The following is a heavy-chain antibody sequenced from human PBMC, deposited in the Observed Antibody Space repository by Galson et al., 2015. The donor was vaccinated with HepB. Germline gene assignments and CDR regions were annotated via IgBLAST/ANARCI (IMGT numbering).Heavy chain of an antibody. Sequence: SLRLSCAASGFTFSSFGMHWVRQAPGKGLEWVAVISYDGTNKYHADSVKGRFTISRDNSKNTLYLQMNSLRVEDTAVYYCAKGMALRFLEWSGEYYYGVDVWGQGTTATVSS. CDR3: AKGMALRFLEWSGEYYYGVDV. CDR2: ISYDGTNK. J-gene: IGHJ6*02. CDR1: GFTFSSFG. V-gene: IGHV3-30*18. D-gene: IGHD3-3*01.